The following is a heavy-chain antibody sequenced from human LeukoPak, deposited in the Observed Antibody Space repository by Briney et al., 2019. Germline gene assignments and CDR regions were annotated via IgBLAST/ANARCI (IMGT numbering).Heavy chain of an antibody. CDR1: GFTFSSYE. Sequence: GGSLRLSCAASGFTFSSYEMNWVRQAPGKGLEWVSYISGGGTTIFHADSVKGRFTISRDNAKNSLYLHMNSLSAEDTAVYFCATETENSNYDAFDIWGQGTLVTVSS. J-gene: IGHJ3*02. CDR3: ATETENSNYDAFDI. CDR2: ISGGGTTI. D-gene: IGHD4-11*01. V-gene: IGHV3-48*03.